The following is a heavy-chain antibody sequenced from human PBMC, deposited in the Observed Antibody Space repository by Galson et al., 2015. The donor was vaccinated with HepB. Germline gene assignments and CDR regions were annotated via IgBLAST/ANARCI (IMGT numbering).Heavy chain of an antibody. Sequence: CAISGDSVSSNSAAWNWIRQSPSRGLEWLGRTCYRSEWYNDYAESVKSRMTIKPDTSKNEFSLQLNSVTPEDTAVYYCARDPSGSYRGRWFDLWGQGIPVTVSS. V-gene: IGHV6-1*01. CDR3: ARDPSGSYRGRWFDL. CDR2: TCYRSEWYN. CDR1: GDSVSSNSAA. D-gene: IGHD1-26*01. J-gene: IGHJ5*02.